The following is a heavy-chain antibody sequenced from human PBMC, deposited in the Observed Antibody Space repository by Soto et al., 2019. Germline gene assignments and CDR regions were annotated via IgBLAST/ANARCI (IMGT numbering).Heavy chain of an antibody. CDR2: ITATDGNT. J-gene: IGHJ4*02. D-gene: IGHD6-6*01. CDR1: GFTFSSYA. Sequence: LRLSCAASGFTFSSYAMGWVRQAPGKGLEWVSSITATDGNTYYADSVRGRFTISRDNSRNSLFLQMNGLRPEDSALYYCAKDEGTSSTVFDYWGQGTLVTVSS. CDR3: AKDEGTSSTVFDY. V-gene: IGHV3-23*01.